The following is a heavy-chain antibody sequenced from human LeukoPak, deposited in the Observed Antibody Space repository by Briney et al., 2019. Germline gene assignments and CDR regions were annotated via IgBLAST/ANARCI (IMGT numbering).Heavy chain of an antibody. J-gene: IGHJ4*02. D-gene: IGHD6-6*01. CDR2: ISSNSRTV. Sequence: PGGSLRLSCAVSGFTFSYYGMNWVRQAPGKGLEWVSYISSNSRTVEYADSVKGRFTISRDNAKNSPYLQMNTLRAEDTAVYYCARGGAARPDYWGRGMLVSVSS. CDR1: GFTFSYYG. CDR3: ARGGAARPDY. V-gene: IGHV3-48*01.